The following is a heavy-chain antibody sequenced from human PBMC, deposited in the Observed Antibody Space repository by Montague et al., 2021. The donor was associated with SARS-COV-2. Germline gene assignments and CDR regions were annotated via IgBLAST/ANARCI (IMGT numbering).Heavy chain of an antibody. Sequence: SLRLSCAASGFTFSSYSMNWVRQAPGKGLEWVSSISSSSSCIYYADSVKGRFTISRDNAKNSLYLQMNSLRAEDTAVYYCASDRGELHAADYWGQGTLVTVSS. CDR2: ISSSSSCI. CDR3: ASDRGELHAADY. V-gene: IGHV3-21*01. CDR1: GFTFSSYS. D-gene: IGHD1-26*01. J-gene: IGHJ4*02.